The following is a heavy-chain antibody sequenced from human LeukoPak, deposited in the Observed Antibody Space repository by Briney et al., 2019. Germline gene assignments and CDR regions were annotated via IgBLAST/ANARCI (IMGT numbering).Heavy chain of an antibody. CDR2: IDYSGSA. J-gene: IGHJ3*02. CDR1: GGSISSGSHY. CDR3: ARESSWDSSGYWRDAFDI. V-gene: IGHV4-61*03. D-gene: IGHD3-22*01. Sequence: SETLSLTCTVSGGSISSGSHYYNWIRQHPGKGLEWIGHIDYSGSASYNPSLESRVIISVDTSKNHFSLKLSSGTAADTAMYYCARESSWDSSGYWRDAFDIWGQGTMVVVSS.